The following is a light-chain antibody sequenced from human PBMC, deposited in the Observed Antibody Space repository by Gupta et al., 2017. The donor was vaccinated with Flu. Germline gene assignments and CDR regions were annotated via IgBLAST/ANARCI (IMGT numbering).Light chain of an antibody. V-gene: IGKV1-39*01. CDR1: QYSNIY. CDR3: QQSYDVTWT. Sequence: GDRVTITCRSSQYSNIYVKWYQQKPGKAPKLLIYAASLVQRGVPARCSGSGSGAEFTLTISSLQPEDFATYYCQQSYDVTWTFGQGTKV. J-gene: IGKJ1*01. CDR2: AAS.